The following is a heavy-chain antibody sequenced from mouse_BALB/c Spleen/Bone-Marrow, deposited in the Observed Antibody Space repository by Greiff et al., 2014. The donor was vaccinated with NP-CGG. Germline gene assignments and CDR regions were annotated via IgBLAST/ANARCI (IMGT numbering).Heavy chain of an antibody. CDR2: IYPGDGDT. J-gene: IGHJ2*01. V-gene: IGHV1-87*01. CDR1: GYTFSNSW. D-gene: IGHD1-1*01. CDR3: ARRGYGSSFDY. Sequence: LVESGAELARPGASVKLSCKASGYTFSNSWMQWVKQRPGQGLDWIGTIYPGDGDTRYTQKFEGKATLTADKSSSTAYMRLSSLTSDDSAVYYCARRGYGSSFDYWGQGTTLTVSS.